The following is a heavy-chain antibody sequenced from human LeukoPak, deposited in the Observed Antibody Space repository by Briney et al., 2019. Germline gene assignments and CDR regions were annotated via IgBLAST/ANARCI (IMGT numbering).Heavy chain of an antibody. CDR3: ARVWSYYYFDY. Sequence: GGSLRLSCAASGFTFSGYSMTWVRRAPGKGLEWVSLIASNGGNTYYADSVKGRFTISRDNSKNTLYLQMNSLRAEDTAVYYCARVWSYYYFDYWGQGTLVTVSS. D-gene: IGHD2-8*02. CDR2: IASNGGNT. CDR1: GFTFSGYS. V-gene: IGHV3-23*01. J-gene: IGHJ4*02.